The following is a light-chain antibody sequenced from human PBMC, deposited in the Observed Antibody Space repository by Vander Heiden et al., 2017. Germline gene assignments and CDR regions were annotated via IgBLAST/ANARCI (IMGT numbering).Light chain of an antibody. CDR1: SSDVGAYNY. CDR2: DVT. V-gene: IGLV2-14*03. J-gene: IGLJ1*01. Sequence: QSALTHAASVSGSPGQSITISCTGTSSDVGAYNYVSWYQQSPGKAPKLMIYDVTIRPSGVSNRFSGSKSGNTASLTISGLQAEDEADYYCCSYTNSGTFVFGTGTKVTVL. CDR3: CSYTNSGTFV.